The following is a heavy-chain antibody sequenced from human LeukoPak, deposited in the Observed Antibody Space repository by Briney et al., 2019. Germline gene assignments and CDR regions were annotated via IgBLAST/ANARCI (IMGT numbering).Heavy chain of an antibody. D-gene: IGHD3-22*01. Sequence: GGSQRLSCVASGFSFSSYWMAWVRQAPGKGLERVANIKYDGSHKYYVDSVKGRFTISRDNAKNSVYLQMNSLRVDDTAVYFCASSHDSSGNDWGQGTMVTVSS. CDR1: GFSFSSYW. V-gene: IGHV3-7*01. CDR3: ASSHDSSGND. CDR2: IKYDGSHK. J-gene: IGHJ4*02.